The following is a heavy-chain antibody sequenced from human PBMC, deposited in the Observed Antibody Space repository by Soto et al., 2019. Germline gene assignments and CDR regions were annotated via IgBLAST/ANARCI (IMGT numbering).Heavy chain of an antibody. Sequence: GESLKISCHGSGYTFFSFWIVWVRQVPGKGLEWVGRIDPGDSSATYSPTFQGHVTISADRSTRSTYLQWRSLRASDTAIYFCARRYCSRADCYSDSWGQGSLVTVSS. D-gene: IGHD2-2*01. V-gene: IGHV5-10-1*01. J-gene: IGHJ4*02. CDR2: IDPGDSSA. CDR3: ARRYCSRADCYSDS. CDR1: GYTFFSFW.